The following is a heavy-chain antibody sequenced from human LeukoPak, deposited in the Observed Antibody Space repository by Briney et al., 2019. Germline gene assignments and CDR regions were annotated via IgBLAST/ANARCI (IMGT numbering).Heavy chain of an antibody. D-gene: IGHD3-22*01. Sequence: KPSETLSLTCTVSGGSISSSSYYWGWIRQPPGKGPEWIGEINHSGSTNYNPSLKSRVTISVDTSKNQFSLKLSSVTAADTAVYYCARHESRLANSPVGYWGQGTLVTVSS. J-gene: IGHJ4*02. CDR2: INHSGST. V-gene: IGHV4-39*01. CDR3: ARHESRLANSPVGY. CDR1: GGSISSSSYY.